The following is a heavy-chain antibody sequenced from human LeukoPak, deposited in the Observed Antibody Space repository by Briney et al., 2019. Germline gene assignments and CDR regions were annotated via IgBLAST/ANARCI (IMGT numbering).Heavy chain of an antibody. V-gene: IGHV3-48*01. CDR1: GFTFSSYS. J-gene: IGHJ6*03. CDR2: ISSSSSTI. D-gene: IGHD3-3*01. Sequence: SGGSLRLSCAASGFTFSSYSMNWVRQAPGKGLEWVSYISSSSSTIYYADSVKGRFTISRDNAKNSLYLQMNSLRAEDTAVYYCARDRTIFGVVILYYYYMDVWGKGTTVTVSS. CDR3: ARDRTIFGVVILYYYYMDV.